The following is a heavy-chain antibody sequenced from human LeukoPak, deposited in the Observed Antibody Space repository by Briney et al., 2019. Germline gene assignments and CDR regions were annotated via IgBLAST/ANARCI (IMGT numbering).Heavy chain of an antibody. CDR3: AKDRRYSDNGDAFDI. CDR1: GYSITSGYY. V-gene: IGHV4-38-2*02. J-gene: IGHJ3*02. D-gene: IGHD3-9*01. Sequence: SETLSLTCIVSGYSITSGYYWGWIRQPPGKGLEWIGSIYHSGDTYYNPSLKSRVTISVDTSKNQFSLKLSSVTAADTAVYYCAKDRRYSDNGDAFDIWGQGTMVTVSS. CDR2: IYHSGDT.